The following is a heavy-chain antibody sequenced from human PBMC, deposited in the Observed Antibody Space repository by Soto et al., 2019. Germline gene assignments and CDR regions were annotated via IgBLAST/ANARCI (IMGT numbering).Heavy chain of an antibody. D-gene: IGHD2-2*03. CDR2: IYYSGST. J-gene: IGHJ6*02. V-gene: IGHV4-30-4*01. CDR3: ARDPMDIVVVPALNYGMDV. CDR1: GGSISSGDYY. Sequence: LSLTCTVSGGSISSGDYYWSWIRQPPGKGLEWIGYIYYSGSTYYNPSLKSRVTISVDTSKNQFSLKLSSVTAADTAVYYCARDPMDIVVVPALNYGMDVWGQGTTVTVSS.